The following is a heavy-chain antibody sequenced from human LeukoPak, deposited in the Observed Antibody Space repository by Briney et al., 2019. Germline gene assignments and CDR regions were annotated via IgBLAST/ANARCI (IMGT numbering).Heavy chain of an antibody. D-gene: IGHD3-16*01. J-gene: IGHJ4*02. CDR1: GFTFGDYA. Sequence: GGSLRLSCTASGFTFGDYAMSWFRQAPGKGLEWVGFIRSKAYGGTTEYAASVKGRFTISRDDSKSIAYLQMNSLKTEDTAVYYCTRNYDYVWGSYGYFDYWGQGTLVTVSS. CDR3: TRNYDYVWGSYGYFDY. V-gene: IGHV3-49*03. CDR2: IRSKAYGGTT.